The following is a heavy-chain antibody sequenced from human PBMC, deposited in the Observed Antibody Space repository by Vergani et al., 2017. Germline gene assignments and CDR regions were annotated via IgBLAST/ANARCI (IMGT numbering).Heavy chain of an antibody. J-gene: IGHJ4*02. CDR1: GGSISSYY. CDR3: ARAPELSIVGATS. Sequence: QVQLQESGPGLVKPSETLSLTCTVSGGSISSYYWSWIRQPPGKGLEWIGYIYYSGSTNYNPSLKSRVTISVDTSKNQCSLKLSSVTAADTAVYYCARAPELSIVGATSRGQGTLVTVSS. V-gene: IGHV4-59*12. CDR2: IYYSGST. D-gene: IGHD1-26*01.